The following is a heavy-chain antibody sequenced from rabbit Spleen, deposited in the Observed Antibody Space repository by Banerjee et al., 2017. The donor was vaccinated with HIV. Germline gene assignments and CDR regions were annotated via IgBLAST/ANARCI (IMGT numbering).Heavy chain of an antibody. V-gene: IGHV1S45*01. CDR2: INIVTGKS. CDR1: GFSLSNKAV. CDR3: ARDLVAVIGWNFNL. J-gene: IGHJ4*01. D-gene: IGHD4-2*01. Sequence: QEQVVESGGGLVKPEGSLKLSCTASGFSLSNKAVMCWVRQAPGKGLEWIACINIVTGKSVYASWAKGRFTMSRTSSTTVTLQMTSLTAADTATYFCARDLVAVIGWNFNLWGPGTLVTVS.